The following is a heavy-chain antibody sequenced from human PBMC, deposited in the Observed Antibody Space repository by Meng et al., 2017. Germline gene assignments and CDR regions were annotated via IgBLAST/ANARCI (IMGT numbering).Heavy chain of an antibody. J-gene: IGHJ4*02. CDR3: ARDSDSSSSGLI. V-gene: IGHV3-7*01. CDR1: GFTFSSYW. CDR2: IKQDGSEK. D-gene: IGHD6-6*01. Sequence: GESLKISCAASGFTFSSYWMSWVRQAPGKGLEWVANIKQDGSEKYYVDSVKGRFTISRDNAKNSLYLQMNSLRAEDTAVYYCARDSDSSSSGLIWGQGTLVTVSS.